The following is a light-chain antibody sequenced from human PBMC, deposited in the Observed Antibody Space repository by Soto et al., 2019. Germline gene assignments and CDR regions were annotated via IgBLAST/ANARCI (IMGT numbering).Light chain of an antibody. V-gene: IGKV1-5*03. CDR2: KAS. CDR3: QQYNSYSRT. J-gene: IGKJ1*01. CDR1: HSISSW. Sequence: DFRMTQSPSTLSASVGDRVTISCRASHSISSWLAWYQQKPGKAPKLLIYKASSLESGVPSSFSGSVSGTETTLTISRLQHDDFATYYCQQYNSYSRTFGQGTKVDIK.